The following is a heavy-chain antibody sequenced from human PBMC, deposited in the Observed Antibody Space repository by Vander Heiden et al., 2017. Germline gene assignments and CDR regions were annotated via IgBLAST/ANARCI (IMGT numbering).Heavy chain of an antibody. Sequence: QVHLQESGPGLVKPSATLSLSCTVSGDSFGSYYWAWIRQPPGKGLEWIGNVYYTGYANYNPSLSSRVTFSVDTSRNQFSLSLSSVNAADTAVYYCARVGDSSSGWFFDVWGRGSLVTVA. CDR2: VYYTGYA. V-gene: IGHV4-59*01. CDR1: GDSFGSYY. D-gene: IGHD3-22*01. J-gene: IGHJ2*01. CDR3: ARVGDSSSGWFFDV.